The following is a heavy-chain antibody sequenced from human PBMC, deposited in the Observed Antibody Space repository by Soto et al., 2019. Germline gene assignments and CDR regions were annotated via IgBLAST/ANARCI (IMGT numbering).Heavy chain of an antibody. J-gene: IGHJ4*02. V-gene: IGHV1-69*12. CDR3: ATPSNGYREREIDY. D-gene: IGHD6-19*01. CDR2: IIPIFGTA. Sequence: QVQLVQSGAEVKKPGSSVKVSCKASGGTFSSYAISWVRQAPGQGLEWMGGIIPIFGTANYAQKFQGRVXXXAXESTSTAYMELSSLRSEDTAVYYCATPSNGYREREIDYWGQGTLVTVSS. CDR1: GGTFSSYA.